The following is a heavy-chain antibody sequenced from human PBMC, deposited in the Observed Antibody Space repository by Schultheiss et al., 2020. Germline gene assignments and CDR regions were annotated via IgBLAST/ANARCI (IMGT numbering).Heavy chain of an antibody. J-gene: IGHJ6*02. CDR1: GFTFSGSA. D-gene: IGHD2-15*01. CDR3: TRPGYCSGGSCYFKDPYGMDV. V-gene: IGHV3-73*01. CDR2: IRSKANSYAT. Sequence: GESLKISCAASGFTFSGSAMHWVRQASGKGLEWVGRIRSKANSYATAYAASVKGRFTISRDDSKNTAYLQMNSLKTEDTAVYYCTRPGYCSGGSCYFKDPYGMDVWGQGTTVTVS.